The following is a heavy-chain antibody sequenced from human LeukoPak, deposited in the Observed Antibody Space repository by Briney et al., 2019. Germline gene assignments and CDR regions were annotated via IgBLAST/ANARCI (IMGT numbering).Heavy chain of an antibody. Sequence: PSETLSLTCAVYGGSFIGYYWSWIRQPPRKGLEWIGEINHFGSTNYNPSLKSRVTISVDTSKNQFSLKLSSVTAADTAVYYCARHSSGRFDYWGQGTLVTVSS. V-gene: IGHV4-34*01. CDR2: INHFGST. D-gene: IGHD6-19*01. J-gene: IGHJ4*02. CDR1: GGSFIGYY. CDR3: ARHSSGRFDY.